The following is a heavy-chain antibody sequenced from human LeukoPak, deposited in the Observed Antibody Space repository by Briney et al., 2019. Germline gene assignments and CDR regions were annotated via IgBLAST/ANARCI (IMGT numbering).Heavy chain of an antibody. D-gene: IGHD3-9*01. Sequence: ASLKVSSKASGSTFTGAYMHWVRQAPGQGLEWMGWINPNSGETRYEQKIQGRVTMTRDTSIDTAHMELGSLTSDDTAVYYCARVLFNSGYDSWGQGTLVTVSS. J-gene: IGHJ5*01. CDR2: INPNSGET. CDR1: GSTFTGAY. CDR3: ARVLFNSGYDS. V-gene: IGHV1-2*02.